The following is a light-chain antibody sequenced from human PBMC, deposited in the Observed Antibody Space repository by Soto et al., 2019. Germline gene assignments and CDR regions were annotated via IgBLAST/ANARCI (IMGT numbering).Light chain of an antibody. CDR2: EVS. V-gene: IGLV2-14*01. CDR1: SSDVGGYNY. J-gene: IGLJ1*01. Sequence: QSVLTQPASVSGSPGQSITISCTGTSSDVGGYNYVSWYQQHPGKAPKLMIYEVSNRPSGVSNRFSGSKSGNTASLTISGLQADDEDAYYCSSYTSRNALDYVFGTGTKLTVL. CDR3: SSYTSRNALDYV.